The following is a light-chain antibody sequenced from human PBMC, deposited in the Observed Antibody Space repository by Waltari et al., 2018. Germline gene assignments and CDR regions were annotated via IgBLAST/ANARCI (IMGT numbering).Light chain of an antibody. J-gene: IGLJ1*01. Sequence: QSALTQPASVSGSPGQSITISCIGTSSDIGGYNYVPWYQQHPGKAPKVMFYNVNNRPPGVSDRFSGSKSGNTASLTISGLQAEDEADYVCCLYASSYTPFFVFGTGTKLTVL. V-gene: IGLV2-14*03. CDR2: NVN. CDR3: CLYASSYTPFFV. CDR1: SSDIGGYNY.